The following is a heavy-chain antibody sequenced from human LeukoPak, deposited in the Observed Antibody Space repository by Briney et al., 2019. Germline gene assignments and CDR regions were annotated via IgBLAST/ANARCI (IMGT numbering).Heavy chain of an antibody. CDR3: AHRNSDYRAFDI. Sequence: SGPTLVKPTQTLTLTCTFSGFSLSTSGMYVGWIRQPPGKALEWLALIYWNDDKRYSPSLKSRLTITKDTSKNQVVLTMTNMNPVDTATCYCAHRNSDYRAFDIWGQGTMVTVSS. CDR2: IYWNDDK. CDR1: GFSLSTSGMY. J-gene: IGHJ3*02. D-gene: IGHD4-11*01. V-gene: IGHV2-5*01.